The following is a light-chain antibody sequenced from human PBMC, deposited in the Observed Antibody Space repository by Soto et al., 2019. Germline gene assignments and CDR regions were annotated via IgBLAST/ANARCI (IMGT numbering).Light chain of an antibody. J-gene: IGLJ1*01. Sequence: QSALTQPASVSGSPGQSITISCTGTSSDVGGYQYVSWYQYHPGKAPKVMIYDVTSRPSGVSDRFSGSKSGNTASLTISVLQAEDEADYSCSSYTTRSTLRYVFGTGTKLTVL. V-gene: IGLV2-14*03. CDR3: SSYTTRSTLRYV. CDR1: SSDVGGYQY. CDR2: DVT.